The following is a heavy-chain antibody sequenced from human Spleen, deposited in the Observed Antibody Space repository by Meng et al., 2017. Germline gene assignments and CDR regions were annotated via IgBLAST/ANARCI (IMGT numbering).Heavy chain of an antibody. V-gene: IGHV1-18*01. CDR1: GNTFTNCG. CDR2: LSADYGNT. Sequence: QVQLVQSGAEVKKPGASVKVSCKASGNTFTNCGISWVRQAPGQGLEWMGWLSADYGNTMYARNFQGRVTMTTDTSTSTAYMELRSLRSDDTAVYYCARGTPGRSYSDYWGQGTLVTVSS. CDR3: ARGTPGRSYSDY. J-gene: IGHJ4*02. D-gene: IGHD3-10*01.